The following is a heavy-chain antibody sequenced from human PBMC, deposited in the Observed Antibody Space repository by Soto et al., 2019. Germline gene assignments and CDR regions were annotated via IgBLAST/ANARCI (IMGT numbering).Heavy chain of an antibody. CDR1: GGSFSGYY. CDR3: ARDYGDYSFFFDY. V-gene: IGHV4-34*01. J-gene: IGHJ4*02. D-gene: IGHD4-17*01. Sequence: SETLSLTCAVYGGSFSGYYWSWIRQPPGKGLEWIGEINHSGSTNYNPSLKSRVTISLDTSKNQFSLKLSSVTAADTAVYYCARDYGDYSFFFDYWGQGALVT. CDR2: INHSGST.